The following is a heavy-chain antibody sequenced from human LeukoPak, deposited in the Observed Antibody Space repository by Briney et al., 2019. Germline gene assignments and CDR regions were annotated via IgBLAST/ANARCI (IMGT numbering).Heavy chain of an antibody. D-gene: IGHD2-2*01. Sequence: GGSLRLSCAASGFTFDDYAMHWVRQAPGKGMKWVSGISWDSGIKGYADSVKGRFTISRDHAKNSLYQQMNSLRAEHMALYYCAKGYCGSTSCHFAYWGQGTLVTVSS. CDR2: ISWDSGIK. J-gene: IGHJ4*02. V-gene: IGHV3-9*03. CDR1: GFTFDDYA. CDR3: AKGYCGSTSCHFAY.